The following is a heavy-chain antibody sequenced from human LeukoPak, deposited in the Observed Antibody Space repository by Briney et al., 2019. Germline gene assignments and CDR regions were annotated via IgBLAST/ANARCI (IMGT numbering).Heavy chain of an antibody. D-gene: IGHD6-13*01. CDR3: AKDRAEGSSWYFGAFDI. J-gene: IGHJ3*02. CDR1: GFTFDDYA. V-gene: IGHV3-9*01. CDR2: ISWNSGSI. Sequence: GRSLGLSCAASGFTFDDYAMHWVRQAPGKGLEWVSGISWNSGSIGYADSVKGRFTISRDNAKNSLYLQMNSLRAEDTALYYCAKDRAEGSSWYFGAFDIWGQGTMVTVSS.